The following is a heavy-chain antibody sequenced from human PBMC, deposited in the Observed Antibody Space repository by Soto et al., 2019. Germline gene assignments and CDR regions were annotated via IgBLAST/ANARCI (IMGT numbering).Heavy chain of an antibody. J-gene: IGHJ4*02. V-gene: IGHV4-30-4*01. CDR3: ARAQGSGFLVS. D-gene: IGHD3-10*01. CDR2: IYSSGST. Sequence: QVQLQESGPGLVKPSQTLSLTCTVSGGSISSGDYYWSWIRKPPGKGLEWIGYIYSSGSTYYNPYLKSRVTISVDTSKNQFPLKLSSVTAEATAVYYCARAQGSGFLVSWGQGTLVTVSS. CDR1: GGSISSGDYY.